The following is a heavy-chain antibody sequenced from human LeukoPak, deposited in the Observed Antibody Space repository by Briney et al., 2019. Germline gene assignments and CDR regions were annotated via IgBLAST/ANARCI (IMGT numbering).Heavy chain of an antibody. CDR3: AKDSSRGADAFDI. CDR2: IWYDGSNK. V-gene: IGHV3-33*06. Sequence: PGGSLRLSCAASGFTFSSYGMHWVRQAPGKGLEWVAVIWYDGSNKYYADSVKGRFTISRDNSKNTLYLQMNSLRAEDTAVYYCAKDSSRGADAFDIWGQGTMVTVSS. D-gene: IGHD6-13*01. CDR1: GFTFSSYG. J-gene: IGHJ3*02.